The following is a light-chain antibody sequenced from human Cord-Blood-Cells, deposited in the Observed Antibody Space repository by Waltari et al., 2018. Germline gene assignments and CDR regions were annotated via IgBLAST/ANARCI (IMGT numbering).Light chain of an antibody. Sequence: EIVMTQSPATLSLSPGERATLSCRGSQSVSRNLAWYRQKPGQAPRLLIYGASSRATGIPASFSGSGSGTEYTLSISSLQSEDFAVYYCQQYNNWPPYTFGQGTKLEIK. J-gene: IGKJ2*01. CDR3: QQYNNWPPYT. V-gene: IGKV3-15*01. CDR1: QSVSRN. CDR2: GAS.